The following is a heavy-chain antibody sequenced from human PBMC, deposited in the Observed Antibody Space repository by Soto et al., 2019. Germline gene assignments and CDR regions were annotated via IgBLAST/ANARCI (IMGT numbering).Heavy chain of an antibody. D-gene: IGHD3-10*01. Sequence: QPGGSLRLSCAASEFTFSSYSMSWVRQAPGKGLEWVSGITGSGDTTYYADSVKGRFTISRDNAKDSLYLQMNSLRAEDTAVYYCARRFPQYYYGSGRYSDYYYYGMDVWGQGTTVTVSS. CDR1: EFTFSSYS. CDR3: ARRFPQYYYGSGRYSDYYYYGMDV. CDR2: ITGSGDTT. J-gene: IGHJ6*02. V-gene: IGHV3-23*01.